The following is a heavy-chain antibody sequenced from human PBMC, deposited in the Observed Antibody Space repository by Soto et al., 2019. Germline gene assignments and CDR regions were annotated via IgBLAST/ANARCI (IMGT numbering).Heavy chain of an antibody. D-gene: IGHD3-3*01. V-gene: IGHV3-30*18. Sequence: QVQLVESGGGVVQPGRSLRLSCAASGFTFSSYGMHWVRQAPGKGLEWVAVISYDGSNKYYADSVKGRFTISRDNSKNTLDLQMNSLRAEDTAVYYCAKRPLWSGYCDYWGQGTLVTVSS. CDR3: AKRPLWSGYCDY. CDR1: GFTFSSYG. J-gene: IGHJ4*02. CDR2: ISYDGSNK.